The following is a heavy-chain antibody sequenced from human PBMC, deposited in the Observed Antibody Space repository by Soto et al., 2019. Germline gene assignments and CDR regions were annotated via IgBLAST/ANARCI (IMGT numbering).Heavy chain of an antibody. CDR1: GGSISSYY. CDR3: ARGGVVTFLDY. CDR2: IYYSGST. D-gene: IGHD2-21*02. V-gene: IGHV4-59*01. J-gene: IGHJ4*02. Sequence: QVQLQESGPGLVKPSETLSLTCTVSGGSISSYYWSWIGQPPGKGLEWIGYIYYSGSTNYNPSLKRRVPRSVHTSKHQSALKLSSVTAAATAVYSCARGGVVTFLDYWGPGTLVTVSS.